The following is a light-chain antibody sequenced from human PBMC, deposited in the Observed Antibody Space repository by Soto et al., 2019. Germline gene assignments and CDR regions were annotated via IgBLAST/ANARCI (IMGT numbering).Light chain of an antibody. CDR2: AAS. CDR3: QNYNGAPWT. CDR1: QGISTY. V-gene: IGKV1-27*01. Sequence: DIQMTQSPSSLSASVGDRVTITCRASQGISTYLVWYQQKPGTVPKLLIFAASTLQSGAPSRFSGSGSGTDFTLTISSLQPEDVATYYCQNYNGAPWTFGQGTKVEI. J-gene: IGKJ1*01.